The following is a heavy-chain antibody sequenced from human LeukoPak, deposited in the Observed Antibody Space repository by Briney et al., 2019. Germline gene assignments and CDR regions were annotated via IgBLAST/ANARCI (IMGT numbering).Heavy chain of an antibody. Sequence: GSLRLSCAASGFTFSSYSMNWIRQPPGKGLEWIGEINHSGSTNYNPSLKSRVTISVDTSKNQFSLKLRSVTAADTAVYYCARKEGGQLVNTRRWFDPWGQGTLVTVSS. J-gene: IGHJ5*02. CDR2: INHSGST. D-gene: IGHD6-13*01. V-gene: IGHV4-34*01. CDR1: GFTFSSYS. CDR3: ARKEGGQLVNTRRWFDP.